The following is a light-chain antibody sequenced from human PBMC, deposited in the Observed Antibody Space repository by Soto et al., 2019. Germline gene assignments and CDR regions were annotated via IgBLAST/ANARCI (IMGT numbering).Light chain of an antibody. CDR1: SGNSGYG. V-gene: IGLV4-69*01. CDR2: VNSDGSH. Sequence: QLVLTQSPSASASLGASVKLTCTLSSGNSGYGIAWHQQQPEKGPRYLMKVNSDGSHSKGDGIPDRFSGSSSGAERYLTISSLQSEDEADYYCQIGDTDIAIFGGGTKLTVL. CDR3: QIGDTDIAI. J-gene: IGLJ2*01.